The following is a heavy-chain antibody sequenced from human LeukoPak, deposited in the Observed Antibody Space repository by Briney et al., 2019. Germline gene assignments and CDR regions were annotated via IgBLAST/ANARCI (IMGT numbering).Heavy chain of an antibody. CDR2: INSGSSIT. V-gene: IGHV3-48*01. CDR3: ARSRYDSYGYFFCDY. J-gene: IGHJ4*02. D-gene: IGHD5-18*01. CDR1: GFSFNTYI. Sequence: GGSLRLSCTASGFSFNTYIMNWVRQAPGKGLEWISYINSGSSITQYTDSVTGRFTISRDNARNSLYLQMNSLRAEDTAVYFCARSRYDSYGYFFCDYWGQGTLVTVSS.